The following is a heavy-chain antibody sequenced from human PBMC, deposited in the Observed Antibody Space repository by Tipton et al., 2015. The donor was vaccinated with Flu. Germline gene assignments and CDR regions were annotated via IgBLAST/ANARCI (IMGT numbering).Heavy chain of an antibody. D-gene: IGHD5-12*01. J-gene: IGHJ6*03. CDR2: IYSGGST. CDR3: ASMGKRGQRGSNYYYYYYYMDV. CDR1: GFTVSSNY. V-gene: IGHV3-66*01. Sequence: GSLRLSCAASGFTVSSNYMSWVRQAPGKGLEWVSVIYSGGSTYYADSVKGRFTISRDNSKNTLYLQMNSLRAEDTAVYYCASMGKRGQRGSNYYYYYYYMDVWGKGTTVTVSS.